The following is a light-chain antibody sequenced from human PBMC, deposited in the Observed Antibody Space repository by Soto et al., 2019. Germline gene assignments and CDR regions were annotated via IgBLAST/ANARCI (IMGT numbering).Light chain of an antibody. Sequence: QSVLTQPASVSGSPGQSITISCTGTSSDVGNYNLVSWYQQHPDKAPKLMIYEVNKRPSGVSNRFSGSKSGNTASLTISGLQAEDEADYYCCSYAGSSTWVFGGGTKLTVL. CDR3: CSYAGSSTWV. CDR1: SSDVGNYNL. J-gene: IGLJ3*02. CDR2: EVN. V-gene: IGLV2-23*02.